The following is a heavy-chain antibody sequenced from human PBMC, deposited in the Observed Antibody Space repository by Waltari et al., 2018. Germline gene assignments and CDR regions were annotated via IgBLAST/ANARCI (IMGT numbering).Heavy chain of an antibody. CDR2: IYYSGRT. V-gene: IGHV4-39*01. CDR3: ARLAVVVAATRAGAFDP. CDR1: GGSISSSSYY. D-gene: IGHD2-15*01. J-gene: IGHJ5*02. Sequence: QLQLQESGPGLVKPSETLSLTCTVSGGSISSSSYYWGWIRQPPGKGLEWIGSIYYSGRTYYNPSLKSRVTISVDTSKNQFSLKLSSVTAADTAVYYCARLAVVVAATRAGAFDPWGQGTLVTVSS.